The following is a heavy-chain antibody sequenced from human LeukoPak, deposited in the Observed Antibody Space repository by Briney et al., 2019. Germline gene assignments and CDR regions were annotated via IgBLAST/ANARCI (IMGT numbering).Heavy chain of an antibody. Sequence: GGSLRLSCEASGFTFNNYAMHWVRQAPGKGLEWVANIKQDGSEKYYVDSVKGRFTISRDNAKNSLYLQMNSLRAEDTAVYYCWAASSGYYAFDYWGQGTLVTVSS. CDR2: IKQDGSEK. CDR3: WAASSGYYAFDY. J-gene: IGHJ4*02. V-gene: IGHV3-7*01. CDR1: GFTFNNYA. D-gene: IGHD3-22*01.